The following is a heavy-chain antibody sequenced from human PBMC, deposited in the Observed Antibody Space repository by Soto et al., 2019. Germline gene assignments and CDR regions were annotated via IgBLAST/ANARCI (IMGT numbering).Heavy chain of an antibody. CDR1: GFTFSNDT. J-gene: IGHJ4*02. CDR3: VKARYSSNRGYFDY. CDR2: LDGSGIHT. V-gene: IGHV3-23*01. D-gene: IGHD1-26*01. Sequence: EVQRLESGGGFLQPWGSLRLSCAASGFTFSNDTMSWVRQAPGGGLEWVSSLDGSGIHTFHADSVKGRFTISRDNSKNTLYLQMNSLRAEDMAVYYCVKARYSSNRGYFDYWGQGTVVSVSS.